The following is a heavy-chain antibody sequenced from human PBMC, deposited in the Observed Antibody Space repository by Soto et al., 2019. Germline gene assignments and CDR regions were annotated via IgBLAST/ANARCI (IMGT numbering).Heavy chain of an antibody. D-gene: IGHD3-10*01. V-gene: IGHV3-7*01. Sequence: EVQLVESGGGLVQPGGSLRLSCEASGFTFSSHWMIWVRQAPGKGLEWVASVNQDGNEKYHVDSVKGRFTISRDNAKNSLYLQMNSLTVEDTAVYYCARIFSRGNFDPWGQGTLVTVSS. CDR3: ARIFSRGNFDP. CDR2: VNQDGNEK. CDR1: GFTFSSHW. J-gene: IGHJ5*02.